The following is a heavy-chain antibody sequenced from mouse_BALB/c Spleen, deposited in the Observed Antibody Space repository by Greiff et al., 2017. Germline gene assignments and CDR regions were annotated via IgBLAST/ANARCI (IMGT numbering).Heavy chain of an antibody. V-gene: IGHV5-6-5*01. CDR2: ISSGGST. J-gene: IGHJ2*01. CDR3: ARCNWDAFDY. Sequence: EVQVVESGGGLVKPGGSLKLSCAASGFTFSSYAMSWVRQTPEKRLEWVASISSGGSTYYPDSVKGRFTISRDNARNILYLQMSSLRSEDTAMYYCARCNWDAFDYWGQGTTLTVSS. CDR1: GFTFSSYA. D-gene: IGHD4-1*01.